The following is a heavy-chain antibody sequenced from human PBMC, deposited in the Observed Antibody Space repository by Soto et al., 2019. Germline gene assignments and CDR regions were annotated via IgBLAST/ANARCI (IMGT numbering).Heavy chain of an antibody. CDR2: IWSDGSNQ. V-gene: IGHV3-33*01. CDR3: ARERTFGENNHNYMDV. Sequence: QVQLVESGGGVVQPGGSLRLSCAASAFTFSRHGMHWVRQAPGKGLQWVGVIWSDGSNQRYAESVKVPFNISRDNSKHALYLQMNSLRAGDTAVYYCARERTFGENNHNYMDVWGTGITVTVSS. D-gene: IGHD3-10*01. J-gene: IGHJ6*03. CDR1: AFTFSRHG.